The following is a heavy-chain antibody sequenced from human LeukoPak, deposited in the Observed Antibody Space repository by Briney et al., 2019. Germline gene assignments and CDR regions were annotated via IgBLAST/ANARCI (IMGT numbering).Heavy chain of an antibody. CDR2: ISAYNGNT. D-gene: IGHD3-10*01. J-gene: IGHJ4*02. CDR3: ARDGRYYYGSGSYYKFPFDY. V-gene: IGHV1-18*01. CDR1: GYTFTSYA. Sequence: ASVKVSCKASGYTFTSYAMHWVRQAPGQRLEWMGWISAYNGNTNYAQKLQGRVTMTTDTSTSTAYMELRSLRSDDTAVYYCARDGRYYYGSGSYYKFPFDYWGQGTLVTVSS.